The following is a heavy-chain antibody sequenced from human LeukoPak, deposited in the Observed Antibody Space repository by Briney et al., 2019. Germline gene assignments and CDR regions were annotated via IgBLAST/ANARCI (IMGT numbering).Heavy chain of an antibody. CDR1: GFTVSSNY. D-gene: IGHD2-15*01. J-gene: IGHJ4*02. CDR3: AKSPVSSCRGSFCYPFDY. CDR2: IYSGGTT. Sequence: RTGGSLRLSCAASGFTVSSNYMSWVRQAPGKGLEWVSVIYSGGTTYYADSVKGRFTISRDNSRNTLYLQMNTLRAEDTAVYFCAKSPVSSCRGSFCYPFDYWGQGNLVTVSS. V-gene: IGHV3-53*01.